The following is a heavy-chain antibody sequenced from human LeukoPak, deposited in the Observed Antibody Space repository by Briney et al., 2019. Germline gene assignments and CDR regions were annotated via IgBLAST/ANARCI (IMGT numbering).Heavy chain of an antibody. Sequence: SGGSLRLSCAASGFTVSNNYMSWVRQAPGKGLEWVSLIYSGGSTSYADSVKGRFTISRDNSKNTLYLQMNSLRAEDTAVYYCARGGAYSYGYFSYWGQGTLVTVSS. CDR3: ARGGAYSYGYFSY. J-gene: IGHJ4*02. CDR1: GFTVSNNY. D-gene: IGHD5-18*01. CDR2: IYSGGST. V-gene: IGHV3-66*01.